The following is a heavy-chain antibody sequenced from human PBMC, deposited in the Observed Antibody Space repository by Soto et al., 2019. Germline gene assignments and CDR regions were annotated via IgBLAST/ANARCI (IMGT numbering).Heavy chain of an antibody. J-gene: IGHJ4*02. CDR1: GFTVSSNY. Sequence: GGSLRLSCAASGFTVSSNYMSWVRQAPGKGLEWVSVIYSGGSTYYADSGKGRFTISRDNSKNTLYLQMNSLRAEDTAVYYCARGADTAMVPFDYWGQGTLVTVSS. CDR2: IYSGGST. V-gene: IGHV3-66*01. CDR3: ARGADTAMVPFDY. D-gene: IGHD5-18*01.